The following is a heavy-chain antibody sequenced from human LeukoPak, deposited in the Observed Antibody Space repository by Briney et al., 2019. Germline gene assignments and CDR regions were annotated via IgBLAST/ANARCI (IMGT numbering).Heavy chain of an antibody. CDR3: AKGDPYYYDSSGWDY. CDR1: GFTFSSYG. D-gene: IGHD3-22*01. CDR2: ISYDGSNK. J-gene: IGHJ4*02. Sequence: PGGSLRLSCAASGFTFSSYGMHWVRQAPGKGLEWVAVISYDGSNKYYADSVKGRFTISRDNSKNTLYLQMNSLRAGDTAVYYCAKGDPYYYDSSGWDYWGQGTLVTVSS. V-gene: IGHV3-30*18.